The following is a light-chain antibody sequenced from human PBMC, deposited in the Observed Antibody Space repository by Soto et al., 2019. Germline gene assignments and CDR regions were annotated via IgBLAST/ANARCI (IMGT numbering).Light chain of an antibody. V-gene: IGKV3-15*01. CDR3: QQYNNWPPF. CDR1: QSVSSN. Sequence: EIVMTQSPATLSVSPGGRAILSGRASQSVSSNLAWYQQKPGQAPRLLIYGAATRATGIPARFSGSGSGTEFTLTINSLQSEDFAVYSCQQYNNWPPFFGGGTKVEIK. CDR2: GAA. J-gene: IGKJ4*01.